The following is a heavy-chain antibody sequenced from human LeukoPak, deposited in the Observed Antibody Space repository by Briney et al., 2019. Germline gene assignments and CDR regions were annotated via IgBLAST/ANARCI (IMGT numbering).Heavy chain of an antibody. D-gene: IGHD3-10*01. CDR2: IYTSGTT. CDR3: ARENGSGSRGLDF. CDR1: AGSISNYF. V-gene: IGHV4-4*07. J-gene: IGHJ4*02. Sequence: SETLSLTCTVSAGSISNYFWSWIWQPAGKGLEWIGRIYTSGTTNYSPSLKSRVTMSVDTSTSQFSLKLTSVTAADTAVYYCARENGSGSRGLDFWGQGTLVTVSS.